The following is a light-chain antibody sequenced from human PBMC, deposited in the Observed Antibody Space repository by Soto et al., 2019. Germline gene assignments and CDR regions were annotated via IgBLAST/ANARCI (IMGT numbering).Light chain of an antibody. V-gene: IGKV1-8*01. CDR3: QQSYNTPVT. Sequence: AIRMTQSPSSLSASTGDRVTITCRASQGISSYLAWYQQKPGKAPKLLIYAASTLQSGVPSRFSGSGSGTDYTLTITSLRPEDFATYWCQQSYNTPVTFGQGTRLEI. CDR1: QGISSY. CDR2: AAS. J-gene: IGKJ5*01.